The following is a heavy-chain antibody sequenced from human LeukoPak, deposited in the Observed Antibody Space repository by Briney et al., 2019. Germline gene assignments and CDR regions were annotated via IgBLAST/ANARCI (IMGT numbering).Heavy chain of an antibody. D-gene: IGHD2-15*01. Sequence: PGGSLRLSCAASGFTFSYYSMNWVRQAPGKGLEWISSISTSSSHIYYADSVKGRFTISRDNAKKSVYLQMNSLRAEDTAMYYCARDNMRGGGGSPCDYWGQGTLVTVSS. V-gene: IGHV3-21*01. CDR3: ARDNMRGGGGSPCDY. J-gene: IGHJ4*02. CDR1: GFTFSYYS. CDR2: ISTSSSHI.